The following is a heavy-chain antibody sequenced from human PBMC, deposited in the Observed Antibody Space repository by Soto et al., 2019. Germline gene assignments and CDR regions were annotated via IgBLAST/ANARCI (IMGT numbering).Heavy chain of an antibody. CDR3: ARESELELSIPHFEY. D-gene: IGHD1-7*01. J-gene: IGHJ4*02. CDR1: GYTFTSYA. CDR2: INAGNGNT. V-gene: IGHV1-3*01. Sequence: GASVKVSCKASGYTFTSYAMHWVRQAPGQRLEWMGWINAGNGNTKYSQKFQGRVTITRDTSASTAYMELSSLRSEDTAVYYCARESELELSIPHFEYWGQGTRVTVSS.